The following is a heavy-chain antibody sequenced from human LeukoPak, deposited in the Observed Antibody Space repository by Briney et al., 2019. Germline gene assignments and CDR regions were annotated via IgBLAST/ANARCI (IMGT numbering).Heavy chain of an antibody. CDR3: ARGGGYSGYDYY. D-gene: IGHD5-12*01. CDR1: GGSVSGYY. V-gene: IGHV4-34*01. J-gene: IGHJ4*02. Sequence: SESLALTCAVDGGSVSGYYWRWVRQPPGKGLEWIGEINHSGSTNYNPSLKSRVTISVDTSKNQFSLKLSSVTAADTAVYYCARGGGYSGYDYYWGQGALVTVSS. CDR2: INHSGST.